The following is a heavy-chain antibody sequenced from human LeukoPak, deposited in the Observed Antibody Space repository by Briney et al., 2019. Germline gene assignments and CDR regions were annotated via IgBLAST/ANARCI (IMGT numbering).Heavy chain of an antibody. D-gene: IGHD3-10*01. CDR3: ARGVITMVRGVNTQPYYMDV. Sequence: GASVKVSCKASGYTFTSYGISWVRQAPGQGLEWMGWISAYNGNTNYAQKLQGRVTMTTDTSTSTAYMELRSLRSDDTAVYYCARGVITMVRGVNTQPYYMDVWGKGTTVTISS. CDR2: ISAYNGNT. V-gene: IGHV1-18*01. CDR1: GYTFTSYG. J-gene: IGHJ6*03.